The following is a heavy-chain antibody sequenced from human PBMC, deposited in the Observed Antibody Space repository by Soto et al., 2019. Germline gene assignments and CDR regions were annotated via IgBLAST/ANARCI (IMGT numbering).Heavy chain of an antibody. CDR2: ISSSSSYI. D-gene: IGHD3-10*01. Sequence: EVQLVESGGGLVKPGGSLRLSCAASGFTFSSYSMNWVRQAPGKGLEWVSSISSSSSYIYYADSVKGRFTISRDNPKNPLYLQMNSLRAEDKAVYYWARPHLSTMVRGVTAPFDYWGQGTLVTVSS. V-gene: IGHV3-21*01. J-gene: IGHJ4*02. CDR1: GFTFSSYS. CDR3: ARPHLSTMVRGVTAPFDY.